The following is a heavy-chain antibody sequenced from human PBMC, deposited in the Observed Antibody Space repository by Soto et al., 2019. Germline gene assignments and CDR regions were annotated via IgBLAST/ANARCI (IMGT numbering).Heavy chain of an antibody. D-gene: IGHD6-6*01. V-gene: IGHV5-51*01. CDR3: ARRVAAHPYFDF. Sequence: GESLKISCKGSGYIFANDWIAWVRQMPGKGLEWMGIIFPGDSDTKYSPSFQGQVTISADKSINTAYLQWSSLKASDTAVYYCARRVAAHPYFDFWGQGALVTVSS. CDR1: GYIFANDW. CDR2: IFPGDSDT. J-gene: IGHJ4*02.